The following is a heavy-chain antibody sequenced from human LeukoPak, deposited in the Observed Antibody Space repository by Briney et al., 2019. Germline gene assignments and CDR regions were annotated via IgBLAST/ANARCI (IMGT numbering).Heavy chain of an antibody. J-gene: IGHJ4*02. D-gene: IGHD5-24*01. CDR1: GFTFSSHG. CDR3: VRDNAAADGALDY. V-gene: IGHV3-33*01. CDR2: IWYDGGRR. Sequence: GGSLRLSCVASGFTFSSHGMHWVRQAPGKGLEWVAVIWYDGGRRYYPDSVKGRFTISRDNSKNTLFLQMDSLRVDDTAVYYCVRDNAAADGALDYWGQGSLVTVSS.